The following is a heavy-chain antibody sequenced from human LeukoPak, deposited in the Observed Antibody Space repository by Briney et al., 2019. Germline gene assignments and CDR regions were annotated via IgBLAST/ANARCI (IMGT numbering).Heavy chain of an antibody. Sequence: MTSETLSLTCTVSGGSISSYYWSWIRQPPGKGLEWIGYIYYSGSTNYNPSLKSRVTISVDTSKNQFSLKLSSVTAADTAVYYCARVRGAHLAARPQRGWFDPWGQGTLVTVSS. CDR3: ARVRGAHLAARPQRGWFDP. V-gene: IGHV4-59*01. CDR2: IYYSGST. D-gene: IGHD6-6*01. CDR1: GGSISSYY. J-gene: IGHJ5*02.